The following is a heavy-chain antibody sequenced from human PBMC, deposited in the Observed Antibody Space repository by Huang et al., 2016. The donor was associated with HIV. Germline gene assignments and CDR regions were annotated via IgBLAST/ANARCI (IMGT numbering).Heavy chain of an antibody. D-gene: IGHD4-17*01. J-gene: IGHJ6*03. CDR3: SPSGDDYFYFYMDV. CDR2: VSSKGFGGAS. CDR1: CFIFNDFD. V-gene: IGHV3-49*03. Sequence: QLVESGGDSVQSGRSLRLSGRGSCFIFNDFDLSWFRQSPGKGLEWNGFVSSKGFGGASKSASSVKERFTGSRDEAKNVAVLPMGNLQVDDTAIYYCSPSGDDYFYFYMDVWGNGTTVIVS.